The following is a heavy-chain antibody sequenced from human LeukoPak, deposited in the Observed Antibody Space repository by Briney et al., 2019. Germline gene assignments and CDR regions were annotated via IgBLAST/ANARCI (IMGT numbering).Heavy chain of an antibody. CDR2: ISSSGSTI. CDR3: ARDHGGYDYSPDY. Sequence: SLRPSCAASGSTFSDYYMSWIRQAPGKGLGWVSYISSSGSTIYYADSVKGRYTISRDNDKNSLYLQMNSLRAEDTAVYYCARDHGGYDYSPDYWGQGTLVTVSS. J-gene: IGHJ4*02. V-gene: IGHV3-11*01. CDR1: GSTFSDYY. D-gene: IGHD5-12*01.